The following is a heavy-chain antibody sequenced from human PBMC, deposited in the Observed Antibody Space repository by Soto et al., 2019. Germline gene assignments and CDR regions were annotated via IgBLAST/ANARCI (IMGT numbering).Heavy chain of an antibody. V-gene: IGHV3-33*01. D-gene: IGHD2-2*01. CDR2: IWYDGSEK. Sequence: QMQLVDSGGGVVQPGRSLRLSCGVSGFTFSSYGMHWVRQAPGKGLEWVAVIWYDGSEKYYGDSVKGRFTISRDNSKNTLYLQMDSLRAEDTAVYYCARVAPSNYGMDVWGQGTTVTVSS. J-gene: IGHJ6*02. CDR3: ARVAPSNYGMDV. CDR1: GFTFSSYG.